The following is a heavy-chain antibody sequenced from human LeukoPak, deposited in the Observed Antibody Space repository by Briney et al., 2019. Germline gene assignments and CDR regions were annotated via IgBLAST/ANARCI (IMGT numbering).Heavy chain of an antibody. V-gene: IGHV4-39*07. CDR2: IYYSGST. CDR3: ALGVAFDI. CDR1: GGSISSSSYY. D-gene: IGHD1-26*01. J-gene: IGHJ3*02. Sequence: TSETLSLTRTVSGGSISSSSYYWGWIRQPPGKGLEWIGSIYYSGSTYYNPSLKSRVTISVDTSKNQFSLKLSSVTAADTAVYYCALGVAFDIWGQGTMVTVSS.